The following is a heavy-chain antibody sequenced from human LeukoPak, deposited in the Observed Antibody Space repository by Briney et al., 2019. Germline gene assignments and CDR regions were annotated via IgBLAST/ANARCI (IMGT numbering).Heavy chain of an antibody. Sequence: GGSLRLSCAASGFTLSDYYMSWIRQAPGKGLEWVSYISHSGSNMYHADSVKGRFTISRDNAKNSLHLQMNSLRAEDTAVYYCARDGIAAAFDYWGQGTLVTVSS. D-gene: IGHD6-13*01. CDR2: ISHSGSNM. J-gene: IGHJ4*02. CDR3: ARDGIAAAFDY. V-gene: IGHV3-11*04. CDR1: GFTLSDYY.